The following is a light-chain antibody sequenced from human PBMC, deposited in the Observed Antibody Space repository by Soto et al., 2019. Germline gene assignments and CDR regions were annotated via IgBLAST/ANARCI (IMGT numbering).Light chain of an antibody. V-gene: IGKV3-15*01. CDR2: GAS. Sequence: EIVMTQSPDTLYVSTGEGATLSCRASQSVRTKLAWYQQKAGQAPRLLIYGASTRATGIPDRFSGSGSGTEFTLTISSLQSEDFAVYYCQQYNNWPLTFGGGTKVDIK. CDR1: QSVRTK. CDR3: QQYNNWPLT. J-gene: IGKJ4*01.